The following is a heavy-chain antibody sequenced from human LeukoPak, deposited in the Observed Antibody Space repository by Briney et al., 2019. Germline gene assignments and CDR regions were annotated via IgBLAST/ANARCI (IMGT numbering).Heavy chain of an antibody. CDR3: ARDEVVAASHPFDP. D-gene: IGHD2-15*01. CDR2: INHSGST. V-gene: IGHV4-34*01. J-gene: IGHJ5*02. CDR1: GGSFSGYY. Sequence: PSETLSLTCAVYGGSFSGYYWSWIRQPPGKGLEWIGEINHSGSTNYNPSLKSRVTISVDTSKDQFSLKLSSVTAADTAVYYCARDEVVAASHPFDPWGQGTLVTVSS.